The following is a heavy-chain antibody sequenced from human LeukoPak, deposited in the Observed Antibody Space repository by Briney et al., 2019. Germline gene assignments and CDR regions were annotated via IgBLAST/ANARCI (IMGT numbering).Heavy chain of an antibody. CDR1: GGSFSGYY. CDR3: ARGNRGHRAFDI. CDR2: INHSGST. J-gene: IGHJ3*02. D-gene: IGHD2/OR15-2a*01. Sequence: PSETLSLTCAVYGGSFSGYYWSWIRQPPGKGLEWIGEINHSGSTNYNPSLKSRVTISVDTSKNQFSLKLSSVTAADTAVYYCARGNRGHRAFDIWGQGTMVTVSS. V-gene: IGHV4-34*01.